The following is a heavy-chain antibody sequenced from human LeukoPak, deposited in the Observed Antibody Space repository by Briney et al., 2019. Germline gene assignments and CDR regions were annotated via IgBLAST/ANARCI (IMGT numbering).Heavy chain of an antibody. D-gene: IGHD5-12*01. Sequence: PGGSLRLSCAASGFTFSSYWMSWVRQAPGKGLEWVANIKQDGSEKYYVGSVKGRFTISRDNAKNSLYLQMNSLRAEDTAVYYCATRLYVDIVATTEGYFDYWGQGTLVTVSS. CDR1: GFTFSSYW. V-gene: IGHV3-7*01. CDR3: ATRLYVDIVATTEGYFDY. CDR2: IKQDGSEK. J-gene: IGHJ4*02.